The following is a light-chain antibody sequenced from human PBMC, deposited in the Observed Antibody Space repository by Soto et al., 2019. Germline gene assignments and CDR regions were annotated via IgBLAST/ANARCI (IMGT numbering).Light chain of an antibody. Sequence: EMVLTQSPGTLSLSPGERATLSCRASQSVTSNYLAWYQQKPGQAPRLLVYAASSRATGIPDRFSGSGSGTDFTLTISRLEPEDFAMYYCQQYGNSSTNTFGQGTRLEIE. J-gene: IGKJ5*01. CDR1: QSVTSNY. V-gene: IGKV3-20*01. CDR2: AAS. CDR3: QQYGNSSTNT.